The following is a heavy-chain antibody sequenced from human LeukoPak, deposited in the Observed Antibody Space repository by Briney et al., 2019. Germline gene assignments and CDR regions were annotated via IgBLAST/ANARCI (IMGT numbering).Heavy chain of an antibody. CDR1: GFTFSSYG. Sequence: GGSLRLSCAASGFTFSSYGMHWVRQAPGKGLEWVSSISSSSSYIYYADSMKGRFTISRDNARNSLYLQMNSLRAEDTALYYCAQGLYGAAYWGQGTLVTVSS. J-gene: IGHJ4*02. D-gene: IGHD4-17*01. CDR2: ISSSSSYI. V-gene: IGHV3-21*01. CDR3: AQGLYGAAY.